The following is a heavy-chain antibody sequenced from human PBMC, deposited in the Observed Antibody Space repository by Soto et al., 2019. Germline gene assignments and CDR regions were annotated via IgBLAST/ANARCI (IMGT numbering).Heavy chain of an antibody. J-gene: IGHJ4*02. CDR3: ARSMTTATFCSY. D-gene: IGHD4-17*01. CDR2: INPSLGIA. Sequence: GASVKVSCKASGYTFTGYYIHWVRQAPGQGLEWMGRINPSLGIANYVRKFQGRVTITRDKSTSTAYMELSSLRSEDTAVYYCARSMTTATFCSYWGQGTLVTVSS. CDR1: GYTFTGYY. V-gene: IGHV1-69*02.